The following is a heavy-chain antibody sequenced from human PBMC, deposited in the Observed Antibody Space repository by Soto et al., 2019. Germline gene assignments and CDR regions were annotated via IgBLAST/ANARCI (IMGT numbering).Heavy chain of an antibody. CDR3: ARIRWVRYYDSSGRAVYYYYGMDV. J-gene: IGHJ6*02. CDR2: IDWDDDK. D-gene: IGHD3-22*01. CDR1: GFSLSTSGMC. V-gene: IGHV2-70*01. Sequence: SGPTLVNPTQTLTLTCTFSGFSLSTSGMCVSWIRQPPGKALEWLALIDWDDDKYYSTSLKTRLTISKDTSKNQVVLTMTNMDPVDTATYYCARIRWVRYYDSSGRAVYYYYGMDVWGQGTTVTVSS.